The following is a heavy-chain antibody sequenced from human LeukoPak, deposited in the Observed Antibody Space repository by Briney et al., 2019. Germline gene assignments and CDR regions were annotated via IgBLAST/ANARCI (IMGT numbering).Heavy chain of an antibody. Sequence: ASVKVSCKVSGYTLTELSMHWVRQAPGKGLEWMGGFDPEDGETIYAQKFQGRVTMTEDASTDTAYMELSSLRSEDTAVYYCATDRNRWELSTYGMDVWGQGTTVTVSS. CDR3: ATDRNRWELSTYGMDV. D-gene: IGHD1-26*01. J-gene: IGHJ6*02. CDR2: FDPEDGET. CDR1: GYTLTELS. V-gene: IGHV1-24*01.